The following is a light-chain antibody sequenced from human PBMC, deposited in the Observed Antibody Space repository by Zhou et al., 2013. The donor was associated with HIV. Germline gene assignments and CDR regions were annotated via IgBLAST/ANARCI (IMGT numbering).Light chain of an antibody. CDR3: MQNTHWSWT. CDR1: QSLVYSDGYTY. J-gene: IGKJ1*01. Sequence: DVVMTQSPLSLPVTLGQPASISCRSSQSLVYSDGYTYLSWFQQRPGQSPRRLIYKVSNRDSGVPDRFSGSGSGTDFTLKISRVEAEDVGVYYCMQNTHWSWTFGQGTKVESK. CDR2: KVS. V-gene: IGKV2-30*01.